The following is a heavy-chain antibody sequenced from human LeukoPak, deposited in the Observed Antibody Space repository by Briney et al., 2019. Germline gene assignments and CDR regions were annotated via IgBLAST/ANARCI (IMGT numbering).Heavy chain of an antibody. D-gene: IGHD3-22*01. CDR2: ISYDGSNK. CDR1: GFTFSSYA. J-gene: IGHJ4*02. V-gene: IGHV3-30-3*01. Sequence: GGSLRLSCAASGFTFSSYAMSWVRQAPGKGLEWVAVISYDGSNKYYADSVKGRFTISRDNSKNTLYLQMNSLRAEDTAVYYCARDSDDYYDSSGYGDYWGQGTLVTVSS. CDR3: ARDSDDYYDSSGYGDY.